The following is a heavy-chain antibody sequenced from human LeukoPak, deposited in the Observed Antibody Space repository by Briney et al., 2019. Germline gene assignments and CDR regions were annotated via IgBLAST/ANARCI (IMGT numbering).Heavy chain of an antibody. V-gene: IGHV4-59*01. CDR3: AREVTGGLDY. Sequence: PSETLSLTCTVSGGSISSYYWSWIRQPPGKGLEWIGYIYYSGSTNYNPSLKSRVTISVDTSKNQFSLKLSSVTAADTAVYYCAREVTGGLDYWGQGTLVTVSS. CDR2: IYYSGST. D-gene: IGHD1-14*01. CDR1: GGSISSYY. J-gene: IGHJ4*02.